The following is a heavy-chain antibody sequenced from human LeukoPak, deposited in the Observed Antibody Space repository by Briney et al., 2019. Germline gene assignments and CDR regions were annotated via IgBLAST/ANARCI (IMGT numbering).Heavy chain of an antibody. V-gene: IGHV3-74*01. CDR3: ARGGLELVDR. Sequence: GGSLRLSWAAAGFSLSMYWTEWARQAPGKGLVWVARMNPDGSTSSYADSVTGRLTISRENAKNTLYLQMSRLKPDDTAVYYCARGGLELVDRWGQGTLVTLST. D-gene: IGHD1-7*01. J-gene: IGHJ5*02. CDR2: MNPDGSTS. CDR1: GFSLSMYW.